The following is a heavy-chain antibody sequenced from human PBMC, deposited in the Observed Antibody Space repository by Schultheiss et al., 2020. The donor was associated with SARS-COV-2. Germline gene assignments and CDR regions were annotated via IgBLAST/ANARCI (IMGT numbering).Heavy chain of an antibody. CDR3: ARSAAAPRYNWFDP. CDR2: IYHSGST. J-gene: IGHJ5*02. V-gene: IGHV4-34*01. CDR1: GGSFSGYY. D-gene: IGHD2-2*01. Sequence: SETLSLTCAVYGGSFSGYYWSWIRQPPGKGLEWIGEIYHSGSTNYNPSLKSRVTISVDTSKNQFSLKLSSVTAADTAVYYCARSAAAPRYNWFDPWGQGTLVTVSS.